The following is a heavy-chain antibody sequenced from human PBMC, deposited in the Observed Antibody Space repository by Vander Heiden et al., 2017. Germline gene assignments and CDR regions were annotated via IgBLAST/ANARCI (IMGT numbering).Heavy chain of an antibody. CDR3: ARVRTYYCSGSYLDY. V-gene: IGHV1-69*01. D-gene: IGHD3-10*01. Sequence: QVQLVQSGAEVKKPGSSVKVSCKASGCTFSSYAISWVQQAPGQGLEWIGGIIPIFGTAHYAQKGQGRVTITADESTSISYLELSSLSSEDTAVYYCARVRTYYCSGSYLDYWVHGSLVTVSS. J-gene: IGHJ4*01. CDR1: GCTFSSYA. CDR2: IIPIFGTA.